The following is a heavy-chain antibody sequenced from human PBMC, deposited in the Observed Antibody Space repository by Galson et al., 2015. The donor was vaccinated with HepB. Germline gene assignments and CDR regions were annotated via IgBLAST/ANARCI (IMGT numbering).Heavy chain of an antibody. CDR2: FDPEDGET. D-gene: IGHD6-13*01. CDR1: GYTLTDLS. CDR3: ATVLVGQQLIYWFDP. Sequence: SVKVSCKVSGYTLTDLSMHWVRQAPGKGLEWLGGFDPEDGETIYAQKFQGRVTMTEDTSTDTAYMELSSLRSEDTAVYYCATVLVGQQLIYWFDPWGQGTLVTVSS. J-gene: IGHJ5*02. V-gene: IGHV1-24*01.